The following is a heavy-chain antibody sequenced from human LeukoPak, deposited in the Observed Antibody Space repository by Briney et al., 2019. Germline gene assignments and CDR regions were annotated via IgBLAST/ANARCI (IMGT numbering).Heavy chain of an antibody. CDR1: GGSFSGYY. J-gene: IGHJ5*02. D-gene: IGHD3-22*01. CDR3: ARPYYYDSRIDP. Sequence: PSETLSLTCAVYGGSFSGYYWSWIRQPPGKGLEWIGEISHSESTNYNPSLKSRVTMSADTSKNQFSLKLSSVTAADTAVYYCARPYYYDSRIDPWGQGTLVTVSS. CDR2: ISHSEST. V-gene: IGHV4-34*01.